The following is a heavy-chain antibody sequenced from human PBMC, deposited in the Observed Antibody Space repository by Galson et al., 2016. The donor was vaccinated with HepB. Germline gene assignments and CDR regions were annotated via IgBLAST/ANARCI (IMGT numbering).Heavy chain of an antibody. J-gene: IGHJ6*02. D-gene: IGHD3-16*01. CDR2: ISVDGTNK. CDR3: AKEFTPIFGGLAWGPKKSHPKSGFDV. CDR1: GFSFSRSG. V-gene: IGHV3-30*18. Sequence: SLRLSCAASGFSFSRSGIHWVRQAPGKGLEWVASISVDGTNKYYVDSMRGRLTISADSAKTTLFLQMDSLRPEDTAVYYCAKEFTPIFGGLAWGPKKSHPKSGFDVWGQGTTVAVSS.